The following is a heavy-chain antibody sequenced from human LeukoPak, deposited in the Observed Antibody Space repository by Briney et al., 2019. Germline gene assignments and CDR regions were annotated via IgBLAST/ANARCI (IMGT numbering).Heavy chain of an antibody. V-gene: IGHV4-34*01. J-gene: IGHJ5*02. CDR1: GGSFSGYY. D-gene: IGHD4-17*01. CDR3: ARARDYGDYEGWFDP. Sequence: SETLSLTCAVYGGSFSGYYWSWIRQPPGKGLEWIGEINHSGSTNYNPSLKSRVTISEDTSKNQFSLQLNSVTPEDTAVYYCARARDYGDYEGWFDPWGQGTLVTVSS. CDR2: INHSGST.